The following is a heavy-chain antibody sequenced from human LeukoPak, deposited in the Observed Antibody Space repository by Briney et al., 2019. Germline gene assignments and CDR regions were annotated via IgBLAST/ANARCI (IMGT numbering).Heavy chain of an antibody. CDR3: AYSGGSSGWAPNS. Sequence: GGSLRLSCAASGFTFDDYAVTWVRQAPGKGLEWVSGITWNNGDTGYAESVKGRFTISGDKAKSSLYLQMNSLRTDDTALYYCAYSGGSSGWAPNSWGQGTLVTVSS. CDR2: ITWNNGDT. D-gene: IGHD6-19*01. V-gene: IGHV3-9*01. CDR1: GFTFDDYA. J-gene: IGHJ4*02.